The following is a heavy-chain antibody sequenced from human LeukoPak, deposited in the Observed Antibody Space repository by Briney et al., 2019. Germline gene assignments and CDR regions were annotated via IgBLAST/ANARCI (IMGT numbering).Heavy chain of an antibody. J-gene: IGHJ6*02. CDR3: ARFVKNYYYYGMDV. Sequence: KPSETLSLTCTVSGGSISSYYWSWIRQPPGKGLEWIGYIYYSGSTNYNPSLKSRVTISVDTSKNQFSLKLSSVTAADTAVYYCARFVKNYYYYGMDVWGQGTTVTVSS. CDR1: GGSISSYY. CDR2: IYYSGST. V-gene: IGHV4-59*01.